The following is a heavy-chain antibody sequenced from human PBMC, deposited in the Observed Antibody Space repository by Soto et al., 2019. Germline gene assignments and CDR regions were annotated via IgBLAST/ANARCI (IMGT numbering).Heavy chain of an antibody. V-gene: IGHV3-33*01. J-gene: IGHJ4*02. CDR3: ERDDGLTLLRY. Sequence: QVQLVESGGGVVQPGRSLRLSCTVSGFDFSSHGYHWVRQAPGKGLEWVAVIWHDGSQKYYADSVKGRFTISRDDAKATLYLQMNSLRAEDTPLYHCERDDGLTLLRYWGQGALVTVSP. CDR1: GFDFSSHG. CDR2: IWHDGSQK. D-gene: IGHD1-20*01.